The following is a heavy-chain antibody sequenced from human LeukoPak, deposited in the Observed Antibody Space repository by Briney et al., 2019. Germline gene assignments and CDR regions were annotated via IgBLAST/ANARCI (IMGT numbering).Heavy chain of an antibody. Sequence: SETLSLTCTVSGGSISSSSYYWGWIRQPPGKGLEWIGSIYYSGRTYYNPSLKSRVPISVDTSKNQFSLKLSSVTAADTAVYYCARRIPSTTLDPWGQGTLVTVSS. CDR3: ARRIPSTTLDP. J-gene: IGHJ5*02. CDR2: IYYSGRT. D-gene: IGHD1-7*01. CDR1: GGSISSSSYY. V-gene: IGHV4-39*01.